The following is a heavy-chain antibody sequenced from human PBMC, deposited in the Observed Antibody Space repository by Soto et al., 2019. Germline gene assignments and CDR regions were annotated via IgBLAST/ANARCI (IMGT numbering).Heavy chain of an antibody. J-gene: IGHJ4*02. Sequence: NPSETLSLTCTVSGGSVSSGSYYWSWIRQPPGKGLEWIGYIYYSGSTNYNPSLKSRVTISVDTSKNQFSLKLSSVTAADTAVYYCARDRDHYFDYWGQGTLVTVSS. D-gene: IGHD3-10*01. V-gene: IGHV4-61*01. CDR3: ARDRDHYFDY. CDR1: GGSVSSGSYY. CDR2: IYYSGST.